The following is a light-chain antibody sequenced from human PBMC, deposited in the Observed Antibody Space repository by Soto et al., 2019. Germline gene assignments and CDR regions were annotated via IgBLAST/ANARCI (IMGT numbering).Light chain of an antibody. CDR1: SSNIGSHV. CDR3: AAWDDSLNAPYV. CDR2: SNN. Sequence: QAVLTQPPSESGAPGQRVTISCSGSSSNIGSHVVSWYQQLPGTAPKLLIYSNNHRPSGVPDRFSGSKSGTSASLAISGLQSEDEADYYCAAWDDSLNAPYVFGTGTKVTVL. V-gene: IGLV1-44*01. J-gene: IGLJ1*01.